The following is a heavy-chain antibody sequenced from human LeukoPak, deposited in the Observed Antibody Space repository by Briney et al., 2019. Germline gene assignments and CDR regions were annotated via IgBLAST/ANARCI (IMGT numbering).Heavy chain of an antibody. J-gene: IGHJ4*02. CDR1: GGSISSSSYY. Sequence: ASETLSLTCTVSGGSISSSSYYWGWIRQPPGKGLEWIGNIYYSGSTYYNPSLKSRVTISVDTSKNQFSQKLSSVTAADTAVYYCASTYFDWPERGRFDYWGQGTLVTVSS. D-gene: IGHD3-9*01. V-gene: IGHV4-39*01. CDR3: ASTYFDWPERGRFDY. CDR2: IYYSGST.